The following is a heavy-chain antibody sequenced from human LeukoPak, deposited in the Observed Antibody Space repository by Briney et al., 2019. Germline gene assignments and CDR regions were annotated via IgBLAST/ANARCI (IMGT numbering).Heavy chain of an antibody. CDR1: GYTFTSYD. Sequence: GASVKVSCKASGYTFTSYDINWVRQATGQGLEWMGWMNPNSGNTGYAQKFQGRVTMTRNTSISTAYMELSSLTSEDTAVYYCAREVGYCSGGSCSREFDYWGQEPWSPSPQ. CDR3: AREVGYCSGGSCSREFDY. J-gene: IGHJ4*01. V-gene: IGHV1-8*01. CDR2: MNPNSGNT. D-gene: IGHD2-15*01.